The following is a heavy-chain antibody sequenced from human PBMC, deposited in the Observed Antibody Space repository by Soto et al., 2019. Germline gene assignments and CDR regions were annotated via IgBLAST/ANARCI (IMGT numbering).Heavy chain of an antibody. CDR1: GFTFSSYG. J-gene: IGHJ4*02. CDR2: ISYDGSNK. V-gene: IGHV3-30*18. D-gene: IGHD1-26*01. CDR3: AKDLVSGQLITTGGFY. Sequence: QVQLVESGGGVVQPGRSLRLSCAASGFTFSSYGMHWVRQAPGKGLEWVAVISYDGSNKYYADSVKGRFTISRDNSKNTLYLQMNSLRAEDTAVYYCAKDLVSGQLITTGGFYWGQGTLVTVSS.